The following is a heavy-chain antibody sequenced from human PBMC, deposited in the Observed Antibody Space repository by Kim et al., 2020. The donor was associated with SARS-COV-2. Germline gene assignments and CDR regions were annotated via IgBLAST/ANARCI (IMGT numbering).Heavy chain of an antibody. V-gene: IGHV4-59*08. CDR3: ARQAVRGVTIFDY. D-gene: IGHD3-10*01. Sequence: YNPTHKSRVTISVDTSKNQFSLKLSSVTAADTAVYYCARQAVRGVTIFDYWGQGTLVTVSS. J-gene: IGHJ4*02.